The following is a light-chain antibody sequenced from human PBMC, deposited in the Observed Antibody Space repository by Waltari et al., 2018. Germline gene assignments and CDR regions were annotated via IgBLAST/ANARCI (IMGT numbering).Light chain of an antibody. CDR3: YSTDTSGNPL. CDR1: GLSRKN. Sequence: SSELTQPPSVSVSPGQTGRITCSGDGLSRKNAHWYQQKSGQAPVVVIYEDAKRPSGIPERFSGSKSGTVATLTISGAHVDDEADYYCYSTDTSGNPLFGGGTKVTVL. CDR2: EDA. J-gene: IGLJ2*01. V-gene: IGLV3-10*01.